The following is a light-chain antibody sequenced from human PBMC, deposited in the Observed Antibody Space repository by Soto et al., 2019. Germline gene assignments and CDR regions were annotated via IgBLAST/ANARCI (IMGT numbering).Light chain of an antibody. Sequence: DIQITQSPSSLASSVRERFTITCRASQSIRPFLNWYQQKPGKAPNLLIYGASNLQSGVPSRFSGSGSGTDFTLTISSLQPEDVATYYCHQTDSFWTFGQGTKVDI. CDR3: HQTDSFWT. CDR2: GAS. J-gene: IGKJ1*01. CDR1: QSIRPF. V-gene: IGKV1-39*01.